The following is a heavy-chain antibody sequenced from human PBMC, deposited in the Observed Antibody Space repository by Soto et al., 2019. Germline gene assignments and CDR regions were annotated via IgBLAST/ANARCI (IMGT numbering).Heavy chain of an antibody. CDR1: GGTFSSYA. D-gene: IGHD3-22*01. V-gene: IGHV1-69*13. CDR2: IIPIFGTA. Sequence: ASVKVSCKASGGTFSSYAISWVRQAPGQGLEWMGGIIPIFGTANYAQKFQGRVTITADESTSTAYMELSSLRSEDTAVYYCSIYYHSSGYYKPYPKHFDYWGQRTLVTVSS. J-gene: IGHJ4*02. CDR3: SIYYHSSGYYKPYPKHFDY.